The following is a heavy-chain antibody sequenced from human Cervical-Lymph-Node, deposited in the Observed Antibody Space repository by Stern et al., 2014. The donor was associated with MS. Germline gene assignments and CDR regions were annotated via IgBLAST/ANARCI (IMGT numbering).Heavy chain of an antibody. Sequence: QLVQSGAEVKKPGASVKVSCKASGYTFTSYDINWVRQATGQGLEWMGWLNPNSGNTGYAQKFQGRVTMTRNTSISTAYMELSSLRSEDTAVYYCARDCKLRRFGSRGWFDPWGQGTLVTVSS. J-gene: IGHJ5*02. V-gene: IGHV1-8*01. CDR2: LNPNSGNT. CDR1: GYTFTSYD. D-gene: IGHD3-10*01. CDR3: ARDCKLRRFGSRGWFDP.